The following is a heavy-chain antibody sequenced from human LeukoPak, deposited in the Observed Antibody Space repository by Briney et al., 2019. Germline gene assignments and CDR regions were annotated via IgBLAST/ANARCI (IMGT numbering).Heavy chain of an antibody. J-gene: IGHJ4*02. V-gene: IGHV3-21*01. Sequence: GGSLRLSCAASGFTFTSYAMGWVRQAPGKGLEWVSTISSSSDNTYYADSVKGRFTISRDNARNSLYLQMSSLRAEDTAVYYCAGGISGTPSFDYWGQGALVTVSS. D-gene: IGHD1-20*01. CDR1: GFTFTSYA. CDR3: AGGISGTPSFDY. CDR2: ISSSSDNT.